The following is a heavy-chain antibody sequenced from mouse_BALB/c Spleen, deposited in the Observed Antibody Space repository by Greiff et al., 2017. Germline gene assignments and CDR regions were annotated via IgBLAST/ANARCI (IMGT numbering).Heavy chain of an antibody. CDR1: GFTFSSFG. V-gene: IGHV5-17*02. D-gene: IGHD6-1*01. CDR2: ISSGSSTI. Sequence: EVNVVESGGGLVQPGGSRKLSCAASGFTFSSFGMHWVRQAPEKGLEWVAYISSGSSTIYYADTVKGRFTISRDNPKNTLFLQMTSLRSEDTAMYYCARNVFPLAHYAMDYWGQGTSVTVSS. CDR3: ARNVFPLAHYAMDY. J-gene: IGHJ4*01.